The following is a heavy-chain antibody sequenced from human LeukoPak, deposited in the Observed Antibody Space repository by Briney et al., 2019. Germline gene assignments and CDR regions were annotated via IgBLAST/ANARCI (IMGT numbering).Heavy chain of an antibody. CDR1: GGSISSYY. CDR2: IYYSGYT. J-gene: IGHJ6*03. V-gene: IGHV4-59*01. D-gene: IGHD3-10*01. CDR3: ARTTMVRGTYYMDV. Sequence: SETLSLTCTVSGGSISSYYWSWIRQPPGKGLEWIGCIYYSGYTNYKSSLKSRVTISVDTSKNQFSLKLSSVTAADTAVYYCARTTMVRGTYYMDVWGRGTTVTVSS.